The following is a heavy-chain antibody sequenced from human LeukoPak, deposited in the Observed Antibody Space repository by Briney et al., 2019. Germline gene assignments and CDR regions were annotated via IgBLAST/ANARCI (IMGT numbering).Heavy chain of an antibody. J-gene: IGHJ6*03. CDR1: GFTFSSYG. V-gene: IGHV3-23*01. Sequence: PGGSLRLSCAASGFTFSSYGMSWVRQAPGKGLEWVSAISGSGGSTYYADSVKGRFTISRDNSKNTLYLQMNSLRAEDTAVYYCAKDQGLRWFGEADYYYMDVWGKGTTVTISS. D-gene: IGHD3-10*01. CDR2: ISGSGGST. CDR3: AKDQGLRWFGEADYYYMDV.